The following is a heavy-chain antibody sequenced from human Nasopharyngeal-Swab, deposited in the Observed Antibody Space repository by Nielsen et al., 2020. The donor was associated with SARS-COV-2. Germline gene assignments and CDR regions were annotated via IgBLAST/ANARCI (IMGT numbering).Heavy chain of an antibody. CDR3: ARVPGDTAMASDY. V-gene: IGHV3-7*01. J-gene: IGHJ4*02. Sequence: VRQAPGKGLEWVANIKEDGSEKNYVDSAKGRFTISRDNAKNSLYLQMNSLRADDTAVYYCARVPGDTAMASDYWGQGTLVTVSS. D-gene: IGHD5-18*01. CDR2: IKEDGSEK.